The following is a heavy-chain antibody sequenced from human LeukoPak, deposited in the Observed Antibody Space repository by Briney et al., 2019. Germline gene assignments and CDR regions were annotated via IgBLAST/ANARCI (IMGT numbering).Heavy chain of an antibody. CDR2: TSSSSTI. CDR3: ASKRSSGYYLDY. Sequence: GGSLRLSCAASGFTFSTYSMNWVRQAPGKELEWVSYTSSSSTIYYADSVKGRFTISRDNAKNSLYLQMNSLRDEDTAVYYCASKRSSGYYLDYWGQGTLVTVSS. J-gene: IGHJ4*02. CDR1: GFTFSTYS. V-gene: IGHV3-48*02. D-gene: IGHD3-22*01.